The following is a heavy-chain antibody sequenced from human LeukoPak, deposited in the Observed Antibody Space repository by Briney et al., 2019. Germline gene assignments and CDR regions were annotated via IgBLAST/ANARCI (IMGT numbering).Heavy chain of an antibody. CDR1: GFTFSSYA. CDR2: ISGSGGST. Sequence: PGGSLRLSCAASGFTFSSYAMSWVRQAPGKGLEWVSAISGSGGSTYYADSVKGRFTISRDNSKNTLYLQMSSLRAEDTAVYYCATVAYYDFWSGYHGGLDPWGQGTLVTVSS. J-gene: IGHJ5*02. V-gene: IGHV3-23*01. D-gene: IGHD3-3*01. CDR3: ATVAYYDFWSGYHGGLDP.